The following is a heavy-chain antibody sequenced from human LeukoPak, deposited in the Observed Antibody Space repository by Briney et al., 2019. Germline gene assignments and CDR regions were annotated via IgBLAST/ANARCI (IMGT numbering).Heavy chain of an antibody. CDR2: ISSSSSTI. J-gene: IGHJ4*02. Sequence: GGSLRLSCAASGFTFSSYSMNWVRQAPGKGLEWVPYISSSSSTIYYADSVKGRFTISRDNAKNSLYLQMNSLRDDDTAVYYCGRDNGVGRTPIDYWGQGTLVTVSS. D-gene: IGHD2-8*01. CDR3: GRDNGVGRTPIDY. CDR1: GFTFSSYS. V-gene: IGHV3-48*02.